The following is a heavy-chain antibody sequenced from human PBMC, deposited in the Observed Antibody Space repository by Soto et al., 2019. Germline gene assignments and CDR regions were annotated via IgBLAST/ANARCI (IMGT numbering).Heavy chain of an antibody. V-gene: IGHV3-30-3*01. CDR3: ARQSERYYYYGMDV. J-gene: IGHJ6*02. CDR2: ISYDGSNK. CDR1: GFPFSSHA. Sequence: GSLRLFCAASGFPFSSHAMPWVRQAPGKGLEWVAVISYDGSNKYYADSVKGRFTISRDNSKNTLYLQMNSLRAEDTAVYYCARQSERYYYYGMDVWGQGTTVTVSS.